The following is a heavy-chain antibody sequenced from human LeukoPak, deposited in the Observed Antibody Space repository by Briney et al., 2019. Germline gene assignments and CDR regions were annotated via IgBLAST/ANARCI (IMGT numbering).Heavy chain of an antibody. CDR2: IYYSGST. V-gene: IGHV4-39*07. CDR3: ARTWIVVVPAAGVWFDP. D-gene: IGHD2-2*01. CDR1: GGSISSSSYY. J-gene: IGHJ5*02. Sequence: SETLSLTCTVSGGSISSSSYYWGWIRQPPGKGLEWIGSIYYSGSTYYNPSLKSRVTISVDTSKNQFSLKLSSVTAADTAVYYCARTWIVVVPAAGVWFDPWGQGTLVTVSS.